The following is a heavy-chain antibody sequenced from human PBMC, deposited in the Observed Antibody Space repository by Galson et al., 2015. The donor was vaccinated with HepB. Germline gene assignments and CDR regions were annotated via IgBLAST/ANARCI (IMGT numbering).Heavy chain of an antibody. J-gene: IGHJ6*02. V-gene: IGHV3-7*01. Sequence: SLRLSCADYGFTYRSYWMSWVGQAQGEGLECGANIKQDGSEKYYVDSVKGRFTISRDNAKNSLYLQMNSLRAEDTAVYYCARDSARYYYGMDVWGQGTTVTVSS. CDR3: ARDSARYYYGMDV. CDR1: GFTYRSYW. CDR2: IKQDGSEK. D-gene: IGHD3-10*01.